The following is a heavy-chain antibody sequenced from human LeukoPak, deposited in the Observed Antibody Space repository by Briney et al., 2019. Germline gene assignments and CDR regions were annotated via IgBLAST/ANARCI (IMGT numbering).Heavy chain of an antibody. J-gene: IGHJ4*02. V-gene: IGHV4-61*02. D-gene: IGHD3-3*01. CDR2: IYTSGST. CDR3: AREEVKRITIFGVVAITLDY. Sequence: PSETLSLTCTVSGGSISSGSYYGRSIRQPPGKGLEWIGRIYTSGSTNYNPSLKSRVTISVDTSKNQFSLKLSSVAAADTAVYYCAREEVKRITIFGVVAITLDYWGQGTLVTVSS. CDR1: GGSISSGSYY.